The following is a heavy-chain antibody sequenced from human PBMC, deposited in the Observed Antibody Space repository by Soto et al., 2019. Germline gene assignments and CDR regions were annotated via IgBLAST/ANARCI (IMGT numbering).Heavy chain of an antibody. CDR3: ARVFTVAGTNWFDP. Sequence: PSETLSLTCTVSGGSISSYYWSWIRQPPGKGLEWVGYIYFGGTTNYNPSLKSRVTISLETSNSQFSLRLTSVTASDTAMYYCARVFTVAGTNWFDPWGQGTLVTVSS. D-gene: IGHD6-19*01. CDR1: GGSISSYY. V-gene: IGHV4-59*12. CDR2: IYFGGTT. J-gene: IGHJ5*02.